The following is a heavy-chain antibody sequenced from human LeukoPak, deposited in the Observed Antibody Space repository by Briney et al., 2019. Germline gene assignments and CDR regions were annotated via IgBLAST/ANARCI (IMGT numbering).Heavy chain of an antibody. Sequence: SETLSLTCTVSGGPISSYYWSWIRQPPGKGLEWIGYIYYSGSTNYNPSLKSRVTISVDTSKNQFSLKLSSVTAADTAVYYCARFVYSYGWRDYYYMDVWGKGTTVTISS. V-gene: IGHV4-59*01. CDR3: ARFVYSYGWRDYYYMDV. J-gene: IGHJ6*03. CDR1: GGPISSYY. CDR2: IYYSGST. D-gene: IGHD5-18*01.